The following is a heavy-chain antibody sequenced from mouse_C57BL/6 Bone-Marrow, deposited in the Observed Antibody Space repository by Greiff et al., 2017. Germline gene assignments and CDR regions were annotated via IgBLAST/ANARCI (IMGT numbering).Heavy chain of an antibody. V-gene: IGHV1-50*01. CDR2: IDPSDSYT. CDR3: ARDDYYAMDY. Sequence: QVQLQQPGAELVKPGASVKLSCKASGYTFTSYWMQWVKQRPGQGLEWIGEIDPSDSYTNYNQKFKGKAALTVDTSSSTAYMQLSSLTSEDSAVDYCARDDYYAMDYWGQGTSVTVSS. CDR1: GYTFTSYW. J-gene: IGHJ4*01.